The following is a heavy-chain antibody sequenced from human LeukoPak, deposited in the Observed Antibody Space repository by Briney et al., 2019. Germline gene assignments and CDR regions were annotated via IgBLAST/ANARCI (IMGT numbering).Heavy chain of an antibody. CDR1: GGSISSSSYY. J-gene: IGHJ4*02. CDR3: AVGLGGPPYWNGSDY. CDR2: MYYSGST. V-gene: IGHV4-39*07. Sequence: SETLSLTCTVSGGSISSSSYYWGWIRQPPGKGLEWIGSMYYSGSTYYNPSLKSRVTISVDTSKNQFSLKLSSVTAADTAVYYCAVGLGGPPYWNGSDYWGQGTLVTVSS. D-gene: IGHD1-1*01.